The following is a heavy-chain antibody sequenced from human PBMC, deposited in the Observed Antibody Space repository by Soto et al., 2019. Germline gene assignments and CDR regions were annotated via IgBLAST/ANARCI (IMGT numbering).Heavy chain of an antibody. V-gene: IGHV3-23*01. D-gene: IGHD6-19*01. CDR1: GFTFGTYA. J-gene: IGHJ4*02. CDR3: AKGGSSGWFYFDF. Sequence: PGGSLRLSCAASGFTFGTYAMNWVRQAPGKGLEWVSSTPGSGGSAYYADSVRGRFTISRDNSKNTVYLQLDSLRPEDSAIYYCAKGGSSGWFYFDFWGQGTQDTVSS. CDR2: TPGSGGSA.